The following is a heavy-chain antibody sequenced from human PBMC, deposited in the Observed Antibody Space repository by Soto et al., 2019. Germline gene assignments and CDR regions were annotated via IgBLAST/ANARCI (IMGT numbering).Heavy chain of an antibody. D-gene: IGHD1-1*01. J-gene: IGHJ3*02. CDR2: ILVGGST. CDR1: GFSCGSYD. CDR3: AKATATSGGAFEI. V-gene: IGHV3-23*01. Sequence: VSLRLSCSVSGFSCGSYDMSWVRQAPGKGLEWVSTILVGGSTHYEDSVKGRFTISRDTSKDTVYLQMNSLTAGDTAFYYCAKATATSGGAFEIYGQGTMVTVSS.